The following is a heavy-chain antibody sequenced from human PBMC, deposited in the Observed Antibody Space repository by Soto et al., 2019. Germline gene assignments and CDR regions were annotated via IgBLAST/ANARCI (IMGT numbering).Heavy chain of an antibody. D-gene: IGHD1-1*01. CDR3: AREDWNGLYYYYGMDV. J-gene: IGHJ6*02. Sequence: GGSLRLSCAASGFTVSSSYMSWVRQAPGKGLGWVSVIYSGGSTYYADSVKGRFTISRDNSKNTLYLQMNSLRAEDTAVYYCAREDWNGLYYYYGMDVWGQGTTVTVSS. V-gene: IGHV3-53*01. CDR1: GFTVSSSY. CDR2: IYSGGST.